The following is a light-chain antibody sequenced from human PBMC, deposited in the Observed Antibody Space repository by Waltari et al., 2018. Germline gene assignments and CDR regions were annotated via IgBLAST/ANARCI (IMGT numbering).Light chain of an antibody. Sequence: DIQLTQSPSFLSASVGDRVTITCWASQGISNYLAWYQQKPGKAPKLLIYDASTLRSGVPSRFSGSGSGTEFTLTISSLQPEDFATYYCQKHDSYPLTFGGGTKVEIK. V-gene: IGKV1-9*01. J-gene: IGKJ4*01. CDR1: QGISNY. CDR2: DAS. CDR3: QKHDSYPLT.